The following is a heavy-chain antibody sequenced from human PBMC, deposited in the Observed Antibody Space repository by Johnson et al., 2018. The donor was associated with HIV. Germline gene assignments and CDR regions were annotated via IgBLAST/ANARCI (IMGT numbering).Heavy chain of an antibody. V-gene: IGHV3-9*01. CDR1: GFTFDDYA. CDR2: ISWSGGST. J-gene: IGHJ3*02. CDR3: ARGGDIVLVVYAMGHDAFDI. Sequence: QLVESGGGLVQPGRSLRLSCAASGFTFDDYAMHWVRQAPGKGLEWVSGISWSGGSTGYADSVKGRFTISRANAKNSLYLQMNSLRAEDTALYYCARGGDIVLVVYAMGHDAFDIWGQGTMVTVSS. D-gene: IGHD2-8*02.